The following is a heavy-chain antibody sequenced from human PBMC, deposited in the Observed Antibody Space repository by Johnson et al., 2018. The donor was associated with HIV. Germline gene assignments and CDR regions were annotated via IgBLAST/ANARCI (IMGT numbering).Heavy chain of an antibody. Sequence: VQLVESGGGLVQPGGSLRLSCAASGFTFSSYWMHWVRQAPGKGLVWVSRINSDGSSTSYADSVKGRFTISRDNAKNTLYLQINSLRAEDTAVYYCARDSYYESSCYYSPPHDAFDIWGQGTMVTGSS. CDR2: INSDGSST. CDR3: ARDSYYESSCYYSPPHDAFDI. J-gene: IGHJ3*02. D-gene: IGHD3-22*01. CDR1: GFTFSSYW. V-gene: IGHV3-74*01.